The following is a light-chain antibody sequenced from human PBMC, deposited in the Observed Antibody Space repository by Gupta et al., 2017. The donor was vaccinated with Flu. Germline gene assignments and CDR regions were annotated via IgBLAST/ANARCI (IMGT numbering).Light chain of an antibody. Sequence: IILTQSPATLSASPGETITLSCRASQSVSYLLAWYQQKPGQSPRLLIYNGGTRATGVPARSSVSGSGTDFTLTISSLQSEDYGVYYCQQYYNRPPYSFGQGTKVE. CDR3: QQYYNRPPYS. CDR1: QSVSYL. V-gene: IGKV3-15*01. CDR2: NGG. J-gene: IGKJ2*03.